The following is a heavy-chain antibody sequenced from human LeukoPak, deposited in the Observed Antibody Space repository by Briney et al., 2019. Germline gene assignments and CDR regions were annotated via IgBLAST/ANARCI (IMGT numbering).Heavy chain of an antibody. CDR1: DYSISSGYGYY. Sequence: SETLSLTCTVSDYSISSGYGYYWGWIRQPPGKGLEWIGNIYHSGITYYNHFNSSLKSRVTISIDTSKNQFSLKLSSVTAADTAVYYCARPYYYYYYMDVWGKGTTVTISS. CDR3: ARPYYYYYYMDV. V-gene: IGHV4-38-2*02. J-gene: IGHJ6*03. CDR2: IYHSGIT.